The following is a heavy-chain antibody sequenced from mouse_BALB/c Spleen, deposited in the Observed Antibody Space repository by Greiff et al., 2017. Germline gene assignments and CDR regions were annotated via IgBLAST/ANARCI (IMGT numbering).Heavy chain of an antibody. J-gene: IGHJ2*01. CDR2: ILPGSGST. Sequence: QVQLQQSGAELMKPGASVKISCKATGYTFSSYWIEWVKQRPGHGLEWIGEILPGSGSTNYNEKFKGKATFTADTSSNTAYMQLSSLTSEDSAVYYCARSLHYGNYPWYFDYWGQGTTLTVSS. V-gene: IGHV1-9*01. D-gene: IGHD2-1*01. CDR1: GYTFSSYW. CDR3: ARSLHYGNYPWYFDY.